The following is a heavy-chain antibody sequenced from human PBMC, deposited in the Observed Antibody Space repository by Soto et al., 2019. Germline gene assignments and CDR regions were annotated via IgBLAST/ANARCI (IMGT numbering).Heavy chain of an antibody. Sequence: ASVKVSCKASGYTFTSYGISWVRQAPGQGLEWMGWISAYNGNTNYAQKLQGRVTMTTDTSTSTAYMELRSLRSGDTAVYYCARELILDYYASSGHAGAFDIWGQGTMVTVSS. V-gene: IGHV1-18*01. CDR2: ISAYNGNT. J-gene: IGHJ3*02. D-gene: IGHD3-22*01. CDR3: ARELILDYYASSGHAGAFDI. CDR1: GYTFTSYG.